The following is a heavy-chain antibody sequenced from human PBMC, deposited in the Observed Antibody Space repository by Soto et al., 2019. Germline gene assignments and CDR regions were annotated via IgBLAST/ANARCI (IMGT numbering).Heavy chain of an antibody. CDR1: GYTFTGYY. CDR3: ARERLNTGWYGFDY. V-gene: IGHV1-2*04. D-gene: IGHD6-19*01. Sequence: ASVKVSCKASGYTFTGYYMHWVRQAPGQGLEWMGWINPNSGGTNYAQKFQGWVTMTRDTSISTAYMELRSLRSDDTAVYFCARERLNTGWYGFDYWGQGTQVTISS. CDR2: INPNSGGT. J-gene: IGHJ4*02.